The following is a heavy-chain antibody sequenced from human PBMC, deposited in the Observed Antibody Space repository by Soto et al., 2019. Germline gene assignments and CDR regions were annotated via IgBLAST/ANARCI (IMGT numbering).Heavy chain of an antibody. Sequence: LRLSCVDSTSNLKNYAMAWVRQAPGKGLEWVSALTDTGGSTYYAASVKGRFTISRDNSRNTLFLQMDRLRVDDTAVYYCAKIKGAITFLHFDTWGQGTLVTVSS. V-gene: IGHV3-23*01. CDR1: TSNLKNYA. CDR2: LTDTGGST. J-gene: IGHJ4*02. D-gene: IGHD3-16*01. CDR3: AKIKGAITFLHFDT.